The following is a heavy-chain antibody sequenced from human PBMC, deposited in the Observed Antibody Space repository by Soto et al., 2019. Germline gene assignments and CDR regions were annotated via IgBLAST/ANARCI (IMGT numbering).Heavy chain of an antibody. CDR1: GFTFSSYG. J-gene: IGHJ4*02. CDR3: AKARYYYDSSGPFY. Sequence: GSLRLSCAASGFTFSSYGMHWVRQAPGKGLEWVAVISYDGSNKYYADSVKGRFTISRDNSKNTLYLQMNSLRAEDTAVYYCAKARYYYDSSGPFYWGQGTLVTVSS. D-gene: IGHD3-22*01. CDR2: ISYDGSNK. V-gene: IGHV3-30*18.